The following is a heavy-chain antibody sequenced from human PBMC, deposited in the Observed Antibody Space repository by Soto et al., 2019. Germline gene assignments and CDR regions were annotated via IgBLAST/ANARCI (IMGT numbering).Heavy chain of an antibody. CDR3: ASLFRDYGADY. J-gene: IGHJ4*02. Sequence: SVKLSCKACGGTFSSYALSCVRQAPGQGLEWMGGIIPIFGTANYAQKFQGRVTITADESTSTAYMELSSLRSEDTAVYYCASLFRDYGADYWGQGTLVTGSS. D-gene: IGHD4-17*01. V-gene: IGHV1-69*13. CDR1: GGTFSSYA. CDR2: IIPIFGTA.